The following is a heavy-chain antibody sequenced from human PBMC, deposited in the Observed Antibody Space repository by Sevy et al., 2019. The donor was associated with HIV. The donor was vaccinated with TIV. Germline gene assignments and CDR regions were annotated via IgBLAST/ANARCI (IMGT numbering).Heavy chain of an antibody. CDR2: IKSKTDGGTT. J-gene: IGHJ6*02. CDR3: TTEWGSGYDLGYYYYGMDV. Sequence: GGSLRLSCAASGFTFSNAWMSWVRQAPGKGLEWVGRIKSKTDGGTTDYAAPVKGRFTISRDDSKNTLYLQMNSLKTEDTAVYYCTTEWGSGYDLGYYYYGMDVWGQGTTVTVSS. CDR1: GFTFSNAW. V-gene: IGHV3-15*01. D-gene: IGHD5-12*01.